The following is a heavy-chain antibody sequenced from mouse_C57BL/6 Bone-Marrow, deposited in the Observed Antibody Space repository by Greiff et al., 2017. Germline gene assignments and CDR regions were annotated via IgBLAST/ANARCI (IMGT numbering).Heavy chain of an antibody. V-gene: IGHV1-87*01. Sequence: VQRVESGPELARPWASVKISCQAFYTFSRRVHFAIRDTNYWMQWVKQRPGQGLEWIGAIYPGNGDTSYNQKFKGKATLTADNSSRTAYMQLSSLTSEDSAVDYCAFYYSNYAYAMDYWGQGTSVTVSS. J-gene: IGHJ4*01. CDR2: GQGLEWIG. CDR3: SEDSAVDYCAFYYSNYAYAMDY. D-gene: IGHD2-5*01. CDR1: YTFSRRVH.